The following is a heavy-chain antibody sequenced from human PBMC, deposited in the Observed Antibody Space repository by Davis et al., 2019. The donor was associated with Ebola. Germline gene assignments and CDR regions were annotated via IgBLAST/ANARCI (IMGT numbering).Heavy chain of an antibody. CDR2: INHSGST. CDR3: ARVVVPAALRRKTEWFDP. V-gene: IGHV4-34*01. J-gene: IGHJ5*02. D-gene: IGHD2-2*01. Sequence: PSETLSLTCAVYGGSFSGYYWSWIRQPPGKGLEWIGEINHSGSTNYNPSLKSRVTISVDTSKNQFSLKLSSVTAADTAVYYCARVVVPAALRRKTEWFDPWGQGTLVTVSS. CDR1: GGSFSGYY.